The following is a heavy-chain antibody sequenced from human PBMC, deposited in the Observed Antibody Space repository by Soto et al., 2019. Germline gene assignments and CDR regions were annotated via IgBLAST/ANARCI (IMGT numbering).Heavy chain of an antibody. CDR2: ISGSGGST. J-gene: IGHJ4*02. V-gene: IGHV3-23*01. D-gene: IGHD1-26*01. Sequence: EVQLLESGGGLVQPGGSLRLSCAASGFTFRSYGMSWVRQAPGKGLEWASGISGSGGSTYYADSVKGRFTISRDNSKNILYLQMNSLRVEDTAVYYCAKDEFRAARGATGYWGQGTLVTVSS. CDR1: GFTFRSYG. CDR3: AKDEFRAARGATGY.